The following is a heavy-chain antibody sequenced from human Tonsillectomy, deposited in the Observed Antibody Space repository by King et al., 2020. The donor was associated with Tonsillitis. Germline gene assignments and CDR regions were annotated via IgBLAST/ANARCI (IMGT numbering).Heavy chain of an antibody. D-gene: IGHD5-18*01. CDR3: ARETAMDPGSY. V-gene: IGHV1-46*03. CDR1: GYTFTSYY. J-gene: IGHJ4*02. CDR2: INPSVGST. Sequence: QLVQSGAEVKKPGASVKVSCKASGYTFTSYYMHWVRQAPGQGLEWMGIINPSVGSTRYAQKFQGRVTMTRDTSTSTVYMELSSLRSEDTAVYYCARETAMDPGSYWGQGTLVTVSS.